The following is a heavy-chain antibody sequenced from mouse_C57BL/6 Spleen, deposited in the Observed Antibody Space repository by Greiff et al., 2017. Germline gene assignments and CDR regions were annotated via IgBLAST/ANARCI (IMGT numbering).Heavy chain of an antibody. V-gene: IGHV5-17*01. J-gene: IGHJ3*01. CDR1: GFTFSDYG. CDR2: ISSGSSTI. D-gene: IGHD3-1*01. Sequence: EVMLVESGGGLVKPGGSLKLSCAASGFTFSDYGMHWVRQAPEKGLEWVAYISSGSSTIYYADTVKGRFTISRDNAKNTLFLQLTSLRSANTAMYYCASTRGFAYWGQGTLVTVAA. CDR3: ASTRGFAY.